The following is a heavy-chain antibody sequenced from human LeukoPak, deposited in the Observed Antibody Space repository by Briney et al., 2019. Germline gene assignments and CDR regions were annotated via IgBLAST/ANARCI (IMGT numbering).Heavy chain of an antibody. J-gene: IGHJ4*02. Sequence: GGSLRLSCAASEFSFGGYAMYLVRQAPGKGLEWVAVISYDGSNKYYADSLKGRFTISRDDSKNTLYLQMNSLRAEDTAVYYCARGAPPDYWGQGTLVIVSS. V-gene: IGHV3-30-3*01. CDR1: EFSFGGYA. CDR3: ARGAPPDY. CDR2: ISYDGSNK.